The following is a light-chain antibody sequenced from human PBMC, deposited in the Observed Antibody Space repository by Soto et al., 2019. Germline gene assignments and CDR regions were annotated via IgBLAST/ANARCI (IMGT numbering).Light chain of an antibody. CDR3: CSSAGSYTYV. Sequence: QSALTQPRSVSGSPGQSVTISCTGTSSDVGGYNYVSWYQQHPGKAPKLMIYDVSKRPSGVPDRFSGSKSGNTASLTISGLQAEDEADYHCCSSAGSYTYVFGTGTQVTVL. CDR2: DVS. J-gene: IGLJ1*01. V-gene: IGLV2-11*01. CDR1: SSDVGGYNY.